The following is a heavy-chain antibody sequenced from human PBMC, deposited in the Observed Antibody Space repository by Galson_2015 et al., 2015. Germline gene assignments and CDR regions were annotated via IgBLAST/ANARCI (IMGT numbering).Heavy chain of an antibody. V-gene: IGHV5-51*01. Sequence: QSGAEVKKPGESLKISCKGSGYSFTSYWIGWVRQMPGKGLEWMGIIYPGDSDTRYSPSFQGQVTISADKSISTAYLQWSSLKASDTAIYYCARLGHYYCSSTSCFWFDPWGQGALVTVSS. CDR2: IYPGDSDT. D-gene: IGHD2-2*01. CDR1: GYSFTSYW. CDR3: ARLGHYYCSSTSCFWFDP. J-gene: IGHJ5*02.